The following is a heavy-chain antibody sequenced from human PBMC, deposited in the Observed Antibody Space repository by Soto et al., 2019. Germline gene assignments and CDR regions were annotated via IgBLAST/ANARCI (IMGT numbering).Heavy chain of an antibody. J-gene: IGHJ6*03. D-gene: IGHD2-15*01. Sequence: QVHLVQSGAEVKKPGASVKVFCKASGYTFTSYGISWVRQAPGQGLERMGWISAYNGNTNYAQKLQGRVTITTDTSTSTAYMEMRSLRSYGTAVYYCARTHCSCGSCYSDGWLASWSYYYYYHRDVWGKGTTVSVPS. V-gene: IGHV1-18*01. CDR3: ARTHCSCGSCYSDGWLASWSYYYYYHRDV. CDR1: GYTFTSYG. CDR2: ISAYNGNT.